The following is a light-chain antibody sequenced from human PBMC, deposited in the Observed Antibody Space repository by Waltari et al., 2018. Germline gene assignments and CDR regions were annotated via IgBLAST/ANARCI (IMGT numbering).Light chain of an antibody. J-gene: IGLJ3*02. Sequence: QSALTQPASVSGSPGQSITISCPGTSSDVGFYNYVSWYQQHPGKAPKLMIYDFFERPTGVSNLFTGSKAGNTASLTISGLQADDEADYYCNSYAGSSSWVFGGGTKLTVL. CDR2: DFF. CDR1: SSDVGFYNY. V-gene: IGLV2-14*01. CDR3: NSYAGSSSWV.